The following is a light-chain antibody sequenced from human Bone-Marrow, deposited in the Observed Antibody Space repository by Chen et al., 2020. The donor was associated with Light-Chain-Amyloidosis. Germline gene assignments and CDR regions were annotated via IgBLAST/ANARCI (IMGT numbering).Light chain of an antibody. J-gene: IGLJ2*01. CDR1: DLPTKY. CDR2: SDT. V-gene: IGLV3-25*03. Sequence: SYELTQPPSVSVSPGQPARLTCSGDDLPTKYAYWYQQKPGQAPVLVIHSDTERPSGISERFSGSSSGTTATLTISGVQAEDEADYHCQSADSSGTYEVIFGGGTKLTVL. CDR3: QSADSSGTYEVI.